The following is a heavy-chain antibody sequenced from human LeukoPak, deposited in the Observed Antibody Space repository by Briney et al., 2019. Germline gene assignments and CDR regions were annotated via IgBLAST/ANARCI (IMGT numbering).Heavy chain of an antibody. J-gene: IGHJ4*02. V-gene: IGHV3-53*01. CDR3: ARSYSSESSGWHRPVDC. Sequence: PGGSLRLSCAASGFTVSYNYINWVRQAPGKGLEWVSVIYYSGTTYYADSVKGRSTISKDNSKNTVYLEMNSLRAEDTAVYYCARSYSSESSGWHRPVDCWGQGTLVTVSS. D-gene: IGHD3-22*01. CDR2: IYYSGTT. CDR1: GFTVSYNY.